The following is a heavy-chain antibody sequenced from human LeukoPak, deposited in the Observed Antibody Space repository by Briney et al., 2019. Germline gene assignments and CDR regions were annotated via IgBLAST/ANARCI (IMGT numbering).Heavy chain of an antibody. CDR1: GYTFTGYY. CDR3: AKPHYYYDSSGSGY. J-gene: IGHJ4*02. CDR2: INPNSVVT. V-gene: IGHV1-2*02. Sequence: GASVKVSCKASGYTFTGYYMHWGRQAPGQGLEWMGWINPNSVVTNYAQKFQGRVTMTRRKSISKAYMELSRMRSDDTAVYYCAKPHYYYDSSGSGYWGQGTLVTVSS. D-gene: IGHD3-22*01.